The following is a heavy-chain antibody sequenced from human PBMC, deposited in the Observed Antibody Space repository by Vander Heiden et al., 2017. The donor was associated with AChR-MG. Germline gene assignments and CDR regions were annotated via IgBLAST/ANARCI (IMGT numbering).Heavy chain of an antibody. Sequence: QMQLVQSGAEVKKTGSSVKASCTASGYTFTYRYLHWVRQAPGQALEWMGWITPFNGNTNYAQKFQDRVTITRDRSMSTAYMELSSLRSEDTAMYYCAAGDAFDIWGQGTMVTVSS. J-gene: IGHJ3*02. CDR3: AAGDAFDI. CDR2: ITPFNGNT. V-gene: IGHV1-45*02. CDR1: GYTFTYRY.